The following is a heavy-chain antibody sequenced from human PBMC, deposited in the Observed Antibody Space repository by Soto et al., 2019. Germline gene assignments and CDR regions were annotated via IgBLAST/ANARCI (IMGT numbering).Heavy chain of an antibody. J-gene: IGHJ6*02. Sequence: PGGSLRLSCAASGFAFSTYAMTWVRQAPGKGLEWVSVISGSGGSSYYAVSVKGRFTISRDNSKNTVYLQMNGLRAEDTALYFCAKVTKRAAAGRYEYYKYGMDVWGQGTTVT. V-gene: IGHV3-23*01. D-gene: IGHD6-13*01. CDR1: GFAFSTYA. CDR2: ISGSGGSS. CDR3: AKVTKRAAAGRYEYYKYGMDV.